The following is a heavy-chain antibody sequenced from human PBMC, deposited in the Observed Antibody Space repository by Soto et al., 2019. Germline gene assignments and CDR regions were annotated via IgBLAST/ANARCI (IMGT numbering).Heavy chain of an antibody. Sequence: SVKVSCKASGGTFSSYAISWVRQAPGQGLEWMGGIIPIFGTANYAQKFQGRVTITADKSTSTAYMELSSLRSEDTAVYYCARGGSYFAGMDVWGQGTTVTVSS. CDR1: GGTFSSYA. J-gene: IGHJ6*02. D-gene: IGHD1-26*01. CDR3: ARGGSYFAGMDV. V-gene: IGHV1-69*06. CDR2: IIPIFGTA.